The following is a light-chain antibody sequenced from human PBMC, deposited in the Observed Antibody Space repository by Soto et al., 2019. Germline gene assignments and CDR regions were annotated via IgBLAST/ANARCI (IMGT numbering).Light chain of an antibody. CDR3: AAWDDSLNGSV. CDR1: NSNIGSST. Sequence: QSVLTQPPSASGTPGQRVTISCSGSNSNIGSSTVNWYQQVPGTAPKLLIFSNYQRPSGVPDRFSGSKSDTSASLAISGLQSDDEADYFCAAWDDSLNGSVFGGGTKLTVL. CDR2: SNY. V-gene: IGLV1-44*01. J-gene: IGLJ2*01.